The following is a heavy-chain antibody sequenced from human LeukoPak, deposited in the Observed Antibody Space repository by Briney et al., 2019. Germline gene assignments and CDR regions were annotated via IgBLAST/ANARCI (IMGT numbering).Heavy chain of an antibody. CDR1: GDSISSDSYY. J-gene: IGHJ5*02. CDR2: IYISGST. D-gene: IGHD3-3*01. V-gene: IGHV4-61*02. CDR3: ARGWDDFWSGYGTYNWFDP. Sequence: SETLSLTCTVSGDSISSDSYYWSWIRQPAGKGLEWIGRIYISGSTNYSPSLKSRVTISVDTSKNQFSLKLSSVTAADTAVYYCARGWDDFWSGYGTYNWFDPWGQGTLVTVSS.